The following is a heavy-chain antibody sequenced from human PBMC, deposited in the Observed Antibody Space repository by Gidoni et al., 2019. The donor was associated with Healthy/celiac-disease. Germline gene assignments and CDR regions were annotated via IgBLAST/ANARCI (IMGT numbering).Heavy chain of an antibody. V-gene: IGHV3-30*04. Sequence: QVQLVESGGGVVQPGRSLRLSCAASGFTFSSYAMHWVRQAPGKGLEWVAVISYDGSNKYYADSVKGRFTISRDNSKNTLYLQMNSLRAEDTAVYYCARGPYYYGSGSYLKSGGMDVWGQGTTVTVSS. J-gene: IGHJ6*02. CDR1: GFTFSSYA. CDR3: ARGPYYYGSGSYLKSGGMDV. D-gene: IGHD3-10*01. CDR2: ISYDGSNK.